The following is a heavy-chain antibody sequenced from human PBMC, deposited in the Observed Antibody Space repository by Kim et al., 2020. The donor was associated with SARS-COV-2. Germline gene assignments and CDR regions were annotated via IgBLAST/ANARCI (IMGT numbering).Heavy chain of an antibody. Sequence: ASVKVSCKASGYTFTSYGISWVRQAPGQGLEWMGWISAYNGNTNYAQKLQGRVTMTTDTSTSTAYMELRSLRSDDTAVYYCARGCYGDCLYYYYGMDVWGQGTTVTVSS. J-gene: IGHJ6*02. CDR1: GYTFTSYG. CDR2: ISAYNGNT. D-gene: IGHD4-17*01. V-gene: IGHV1-18*04. CDR3: ARGCYGDCLYYYYGMDV.